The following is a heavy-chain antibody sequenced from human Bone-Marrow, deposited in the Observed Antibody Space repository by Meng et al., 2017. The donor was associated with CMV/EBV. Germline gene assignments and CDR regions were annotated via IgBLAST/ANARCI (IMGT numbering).Heavy chain of an antibody. V-gene: IGHV3-21*01. CDR1: GFTVSSNY. J-gene: IGHJ6*02. CDR2: ISSSSSYI. Sequence: GESLKISCAASGFTVSSNYMSWVRQAPGKGLEWVSSISSSSSYIYYADSVKGRFTISRDNAKNSLYLQMNSLRAEDTAVYYCARRGSGSYSVYYYGMDVWGQGTTVTVSS. CDR3: ARRGSGSYSVYYYGMDV. D-gene: IGHD3-10*01.